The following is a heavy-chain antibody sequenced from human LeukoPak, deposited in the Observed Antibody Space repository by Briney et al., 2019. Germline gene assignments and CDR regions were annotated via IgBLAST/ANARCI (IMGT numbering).Heavy chain of an antibody. D-gene: IGHD3-22*01. Sequence: GGSLRLSCAASGFTFRSSAMSWVRQAPGKGLESVSAITGSGGSTYYEDSVKGRLTISRYNSKNTLYLQMNSLRAEDTAVYYCAKDFDSSGYYFGLWDYWGQGSLVTVSS. V-gene: IGHV3-23*01. CDR3: AKDFDSSGYYFGLWDY. J-gene: IGHJ4*02. CDR2: ITGSGGST. CDR1: GFTFRSSA.